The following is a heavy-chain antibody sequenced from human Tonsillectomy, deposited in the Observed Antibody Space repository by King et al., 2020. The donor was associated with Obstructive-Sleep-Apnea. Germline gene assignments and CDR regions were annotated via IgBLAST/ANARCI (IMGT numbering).Heavy chain of an antibody. J-gene: IGHJ2*01. CDR1: GGSISSYY. D-gene: IGHD6-13*01. V-gene: IGHV4-59*01. CDR2: IYYSGST. Sequence: QLQESGPGLVKPSETLSLTCTVSGGSISSYYWSWIRQPPGKGLEWIGYIYYSGSTNYNPSLKSRVTISVDTSKNQFSLKLSSVTAADTAVYYCARTLSIEAAGTGWYFDLWGRGTLVTVSS. CDR3: ARTLSIEAAGTGWYFDL.